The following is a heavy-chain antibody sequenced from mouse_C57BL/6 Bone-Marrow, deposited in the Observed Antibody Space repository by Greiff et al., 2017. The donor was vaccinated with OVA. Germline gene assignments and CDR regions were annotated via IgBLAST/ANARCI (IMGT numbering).Heavy chain of an antibody. J-gene: IGHJ1*03. CDR1: GFSLTSYA. Sequence: VQLVESGPGLVAPSQCLSITCTVSGFSLTSYAISWVRQPPGKGLEWLGVICTGGGTNYNSALNSRLSISKENSNSQVFLKMNSLQTDDTARYYCARTGYYGSSYGYFEVWGTGTTVTVSS. CDR3: ARTGYYGSSYGYFEV. V-gene: IGHV2-9-1*01. CDR2: ICTGGGT. D-gene: IGHD1-1*01.